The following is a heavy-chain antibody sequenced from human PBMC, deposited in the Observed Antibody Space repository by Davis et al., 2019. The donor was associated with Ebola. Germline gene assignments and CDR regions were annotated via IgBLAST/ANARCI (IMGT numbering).Heavy chain of an antibody. V-gene: IGHV5-51*01. Sequence: GESLKISCKGSGYSFTRYWIAWVRQMPGKGLEWMGIIFPGDSDTRYSPSFQGHVSISADKSLSMAYLQWSSLKASDTAMYYCASQYCSGGACYPLGSWGQGTLVTVSS. CDR3: ASQYCSGGACYPLGS. D-gene: IGHD2-15*01. CDR2: IFPGDSDT. J-gene: IGHJ5*02. CDR1: GYSFTRYW.